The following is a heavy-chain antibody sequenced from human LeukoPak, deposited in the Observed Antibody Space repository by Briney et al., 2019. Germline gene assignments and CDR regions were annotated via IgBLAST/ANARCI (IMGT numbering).Heavy chain of an antibody. Sequence: ASVKVSCKASGYTFTSYDINWVRQATGQGLEWMGWMNPNSGNTGYAQKFQGRVTMTRNTSISTAYMELSSLRSEDTAVYYCARVWVGIGELLRARAFDIWGQGTMVTVSS. V-gene: IGHV1-8*01. J-gene: IGHJ3*02. CDR2: MNPNSGNT. CDR3: ARVWVGIGELLRARAFDI. CDR1: GYTFTSYD. D-gene: IGHD3-10*01.